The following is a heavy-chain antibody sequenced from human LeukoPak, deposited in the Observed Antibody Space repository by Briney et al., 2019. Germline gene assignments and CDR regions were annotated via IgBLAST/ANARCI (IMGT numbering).Heavy chain of an antibody. V-gene: IGHV3-66*02. CDR3: ARGGPAYYYDSSGPGYFDY. J-gene: IGHJ4*02. D-gene: IGHD3-22*01. Sequence: PGGSLRLSCAASGFTVSSNYMSWVRQAPGKGLEWVSVIYSGGSTYYADSVKGRFTISRDSSKNTLYLQMNSLRAEDTAVYYCARGGPAYYYDSSGPGYFDYWGQGTLVTVSS. CDR2: IYSGGST. CDR1: GFTVSSNY.